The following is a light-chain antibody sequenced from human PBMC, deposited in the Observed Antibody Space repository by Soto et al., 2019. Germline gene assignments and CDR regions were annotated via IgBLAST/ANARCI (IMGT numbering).Light chain of an antibody. CDR2: AAS. J-gene: IGKJ4*01. V-gene: IGKV1-9*01. CDR1: QGISSY. CDR3: QQLNSYPLT. Sequence: IQLTHSPSSLSASVGDRVTITCRASQGISSYLAWYQQKPGKAPKLLIDAASTLQSGVPSRFSGSGSGTDFTLTISSLQPEDFATYYCQQLNSYPLTFGGGTKVEIK.